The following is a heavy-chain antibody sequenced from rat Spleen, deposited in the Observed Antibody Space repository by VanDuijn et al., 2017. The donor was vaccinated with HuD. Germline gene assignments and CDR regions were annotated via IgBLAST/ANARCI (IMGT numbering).Heavy chain of an antibody. CDR1: GFTFSNYW. CDR2: INTDGVRT. D-gene: IGHD3-8*01. J-gene: IGHJ4*01. V-gene: IGHV5-58*01. CDR3: AKYPPFGAPYVMDG. Sequence: EVQLVESGGGLVQPGNSLKLSCVASGFTFSNYWMHWLRQAPGKGLEWVASINTDGVRTYYPDSVMGRFTLSRNNAENTVYLQMDSLRSEDTATYYCAKYPPFGAPYVMDGWGQGASVTVSS.